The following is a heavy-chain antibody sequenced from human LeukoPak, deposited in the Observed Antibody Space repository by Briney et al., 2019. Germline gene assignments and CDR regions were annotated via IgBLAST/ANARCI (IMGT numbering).Heavy chain of an antibody. J-gene: IGHJ4*02. CDR1: GFIFSDYG. Sequence: GGSLGLSCVASGFIFSDYGIQWVRQAPGKGLEWVAVISYDGSNKYYADSVKGRFTISRDNSKNTLYLQMNSLRAEDTAVYYCARDRDYYDSSGYNYWGQGTLVTVSS. CDR3: ARDRDYYDSSGYNY. D-gene: IGHD3-22*01. CDR2: ISYDGSNK. V-gene: IGHV3-30*03.